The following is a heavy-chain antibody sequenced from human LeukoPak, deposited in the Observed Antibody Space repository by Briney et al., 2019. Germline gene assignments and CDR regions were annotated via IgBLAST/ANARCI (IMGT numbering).Heavy chain of an antibody. CDR2: IYYSGST. Sequence: SETLSLTCTVSGGSISSYYWSWIRQPPGKGLEWIGYIYYSGSTNYNPSLKSRVTISVDTSKNQFSLKLSSVTAADTAVYYCARDNWNDVFDYWGQGTLVTVSS. D-gene: IGHD1-20*01. V-gene: IGHV4-59*01. J-gene: IGHJ4*02. CDR3: ARDNWNDVFDY. CDR1: GGSISSYY.